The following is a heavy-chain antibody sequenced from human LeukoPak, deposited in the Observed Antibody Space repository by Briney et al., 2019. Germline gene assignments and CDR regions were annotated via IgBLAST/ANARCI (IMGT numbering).Heavy chain of an antibody. CDR2: IKSKTDGGTT. Sequence: GGSLRLSCAASGFTFSNAWMSWVRQAPRKGLEWVGRIKSKTDGGTTDYAAPVKGRFTISRDDSKNTLYLQMNSLKTEDTAVYYCTTGLLRYFDWLLDYWGQGTLVTVSS. CDR3: TTGLLRYFDWLLDY. J-gene: IGHJ4*02. V-gene: IGHV3-15*01. D-gene: IGHD3-9*01. CDR1: GFTFSNAW.